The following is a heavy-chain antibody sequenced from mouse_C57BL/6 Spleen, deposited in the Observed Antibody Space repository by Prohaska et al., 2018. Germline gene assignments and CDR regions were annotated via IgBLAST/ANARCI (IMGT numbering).Heavy chain of an antibody. CDR1: CYTFTSYW. CDR2: IDPSDSET. V-gene: IGHV1-52*01. CDR3: ARCPHYGNYDAMDY. Sequence: LQQSGAELVRPGSSVKLSCKDSCYTFTSYWMHWVKQRPIQGLEWIGNIDPSDSETHYNQKFKDKATLTVDKSSSTAYMRLSSLTSEDSAVYYCARCPHYGNYDAMDYWGQGTSVTVSS. J-gene: IGHJ4*01. D-gene: IGHD2-1*01.